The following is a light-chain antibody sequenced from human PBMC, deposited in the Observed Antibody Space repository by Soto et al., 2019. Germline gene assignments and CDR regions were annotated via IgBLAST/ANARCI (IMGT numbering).Light chain of an antibody. CDR1: QTVGKD. CDR2: DAS. Sequence: IVLTQSPATLSLSPGERASLSRRASQTVGKDLACYQVRAGQAPRLLIFDASTRATGVPPRFSGSRSGSDFTLTISRLYPEDFALYYCQQRSAWPFTFGGGTSVLIK. CDR3: QQRSAWPFT. V-gene: IGKV3-11*01. J-gene: IGKJ4*01.